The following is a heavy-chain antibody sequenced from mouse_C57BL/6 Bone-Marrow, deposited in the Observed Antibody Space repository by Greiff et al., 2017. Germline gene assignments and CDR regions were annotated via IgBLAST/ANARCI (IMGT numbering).Heavy chain of an antibody. CDR1: GFTFSDYG. CDR3: ARRNYGSSYCYWYCDV. V-gene: IGHV5-17*01. Sequence: EVKLVESGGGLVKPGGSLKLSCAASGFTFSDYGMHWVRQAPEKGLEWVAYISSGSSTIYYADTVKGRFTISRDNAKNTLFLQMTSLRSEDTAMYYCARRNYGSSYCYWYCDVWGTGTTVTVSS. D-gene: IGHD1-1*01. J-gene: IGHJ1*03. CDR2: ISSGSSTI.